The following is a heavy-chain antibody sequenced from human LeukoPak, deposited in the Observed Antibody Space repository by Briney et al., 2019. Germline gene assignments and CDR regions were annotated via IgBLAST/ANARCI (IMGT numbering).Heavy chain of an antibody. J-gene: IGHJ3*02. CDR1: GFTFSSYG. V-gene: IGHV3-30*02. CDR2: IRYDGSNK. CDR3: ANLPGAGTTETHAFDI. D-gene: IGHD1-7*01. Sequence: PGGSLRLSCAASGFTFSSYGMHWVRQAPGKGLEWVAFIRYDGSNKYYADSVKGRFTISRDNSKNTLYLQMNSLRAEDTAVYYCANLPGAGTTETHAFDIWGQGTMVTVSS.